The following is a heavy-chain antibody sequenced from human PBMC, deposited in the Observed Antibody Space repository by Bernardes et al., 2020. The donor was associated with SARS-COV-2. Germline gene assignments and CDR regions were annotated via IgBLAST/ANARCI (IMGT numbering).Heavy chain of an antibody. J-gene: IGHJ4*02. CDR3: AISKNSYNSLFDQ. D-gene: IGHD1-1*01. CDR2: ISTYNGNT. Sequence: ASVTVSCKTSGYTFINYGINWLRQAPGQGLEWMGWISTYNGNTIFAQNFQARLTMTTDTSTSTGYMELRSLRSDDTAVYYCAISKNSYNSLFDQWGQGTLVTVSS. V-gene: IGHV1-18*01. CDR1: GYTFINYG.